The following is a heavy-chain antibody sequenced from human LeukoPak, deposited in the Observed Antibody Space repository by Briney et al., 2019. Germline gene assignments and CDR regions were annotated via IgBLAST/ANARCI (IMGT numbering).Heavy chain of an antibody. J-gene: IGHJ5*02. CDR3: ASDQAGSVNSFDP. V-gene: IGHV1-2*06. CDR2: INPNSGGT. Sequence: ASVKVSCKASGNTFTAYYIHWVRQAPGQGLEWMGRINPNSGGTDYAQNFRGRVTLTRDTSISTAYMDLTRLRSDDTAVCYCASDQAGSVNSFDPWGQGTLVTASS. CDR1: GNTFTAYY.